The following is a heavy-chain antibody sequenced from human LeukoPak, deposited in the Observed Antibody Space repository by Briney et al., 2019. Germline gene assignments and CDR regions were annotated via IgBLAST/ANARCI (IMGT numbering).Heavy chain of an antibody. CDR2: IYPGDSDT. Sequence: GESLKISCKGSGYSFNNYWIGWVRQMPGKGLEWMGIIYPGDSDTRYSPSFQGQVTISADKSISTAYLQWSSPKASDTAMYYCAKNYYYASGSYSYFDYWGQGTLVTVSS. J-gene: IGHJ4*02. CDR1: GYSFNNYW. V-gene: IGHV5-51*01. CDR3: AKNYYYASGSYSYFDY. D-gene: IGHD3-10*01.